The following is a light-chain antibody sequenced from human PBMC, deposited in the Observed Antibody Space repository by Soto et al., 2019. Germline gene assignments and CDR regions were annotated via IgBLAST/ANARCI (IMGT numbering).Light chain of an antibody. V-gene: IGKV1-39*01. CDR1: QSISFY. CDR2: AAS. J-gene: IGKJ5*01. CDR3: QQSYTTPIT. Sequence: DIQMTQSPSSVSASVGDRVTLTCRASQSISFYLNWYQQKPGKAPKVLIYAASNLQSGVPSRFSGSGSGTDFTLTIRSLQPEDFATYYCQQSYTTPITFGRGTRLEIK.